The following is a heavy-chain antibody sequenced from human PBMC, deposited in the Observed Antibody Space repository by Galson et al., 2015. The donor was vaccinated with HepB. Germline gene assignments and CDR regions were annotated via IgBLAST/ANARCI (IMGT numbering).Heavy chain of an antibody. J-gene: IGHJ5*02. CDR3: AREVRDYGSGTPNWFDP. Sequence: SVKVSCKASSYNFNRYGISWVRQAPGQGLEWMGWISGYSGNTNNAQKFQGRLTMTTNTSTSTAYMELRSLRSDDTAVYYCAREVRDYGSGTPNWFDPWGQGTLVTVSS. CDR2: ISGYSGNT. V-gene: IGHV1-18*04. CDR1: SYNFNRYG. D-gene: IGHD3-10*01.